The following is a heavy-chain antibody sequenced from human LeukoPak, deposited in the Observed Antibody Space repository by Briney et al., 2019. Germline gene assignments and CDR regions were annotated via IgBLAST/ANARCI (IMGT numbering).Heavy chain of an antibody. Sequence: ASVKVSCKASGGTFSSYAISWVRQAPGQGLEWMGRIIPIFGIANYAQKFQGRVTITADKSTSTAYMELSSLRSEDTAVYYCAREGVVTADGYYFDYWGQGTPVTVSS. V-gene: IGHV1-69*04. D-gene: IGHD2-21*02. J-gene: IGHJ4*02. CDR1: GGTFSSYA. CDR3: AREGVVTADGYYFDY. CDR2: IIPIFGIA.